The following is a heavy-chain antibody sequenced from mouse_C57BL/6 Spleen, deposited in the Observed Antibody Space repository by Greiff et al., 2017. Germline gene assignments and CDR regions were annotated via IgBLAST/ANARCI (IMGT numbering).Heavy chain of an antibody. D-gene: IGHD2-2*01. J-gene: IGHJ4*01. CDR2: IYPGSGNT. Sequence: VQLQQSGAELVRPGASVKLSCKASGYTFTDYYINWVKQRPGQGLEWIARIYPGSGNTYYNEKFKGKATLTAEKSSSTAYMQLSSLTSEDSAVYFCARGGLPHAMDYWGQGTSVTVSS. CDR3: ARGGLPHAMDY. V-gene: IGHV1-76*01. CDR1: GYTFTDYY.